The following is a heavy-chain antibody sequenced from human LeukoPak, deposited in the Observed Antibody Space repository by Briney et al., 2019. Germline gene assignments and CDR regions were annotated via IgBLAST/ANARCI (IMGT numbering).Heavy chain of an antibody. CDR3: ARGLEPQMYYYDSSGYYSSLGY. Sequence: ASVKVSCKASGYTFTSYGISWVRPPPRQGLEWLGWISAYNGTTNYPQKPQGRVTMTTDTSASTAYMELRSLRSDDTAVYYCARGLEPQMYYYDSSGYYSSLGYWGQGTLVTVSS. D-gene: IGHD3-22*01. V-gene: IGHV1-18*01. CDR1: GYTFTSYG. CDR2: ISAYNGTT. J-gene: IGHJ4*02.